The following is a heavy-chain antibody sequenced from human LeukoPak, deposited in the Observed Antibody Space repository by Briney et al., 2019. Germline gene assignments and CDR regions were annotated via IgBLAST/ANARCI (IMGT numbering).Heavy chain of an antibody. Sequence: GGSLRLSCAAPGFTFSSYWMHWVRQAPGKGLVWVSRINSDGSSTSYADSVKGRFTISRDNAKNTLYLQMNSLRADDTAVYYCARAKDGEELDYWGQGTLVTVSS. CDR1: GFTFSSYW. CDR2: INSDGSST. V-gene: IGHV3-74*01. J-gene: IGHJ4*02. CDR3: ARAKDGEELDY. D-gene: IGHD3-10*01.